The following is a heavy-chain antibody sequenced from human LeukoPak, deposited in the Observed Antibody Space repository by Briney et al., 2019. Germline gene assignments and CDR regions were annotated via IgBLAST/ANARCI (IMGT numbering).Heavy chain of an antibody. CDR2: INHSGST. CDR1: GGSFSGYY. D-gene: IGHD5-12*01. CDR3: ATNVATLYGMDV. Sequence: PSETLSLTCAVYGGSFSGYYWSWIRQPPGKGLEWIGEINHSGSTNYSPSLKSRVTISVDTSKNQFSLKLSSVTAADTAVYYCATNVATLYGMDVWGQGTKVNGSS. J-gene: IGHJ6*02. V-gene: IGHV4-34*01.